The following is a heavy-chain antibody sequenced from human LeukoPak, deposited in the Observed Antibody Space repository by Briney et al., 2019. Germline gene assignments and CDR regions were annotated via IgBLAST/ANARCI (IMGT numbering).Heavy chain of an antibody. Sequence: GGSLRLSCAASGFTFSNYAMSWARQAPGKGLEWVSAISSSGTYYADSVRGRFTISRDNSKNTLFLYMNSLRADDTAVYYCAKEEPTMVRGSITFIQLDYWGQGTRVTVSS. CDR1: GFTFSNYA. CDR3: AKEEPTMVRGSITFIQLDY. CDR2: ISSSGT. D-gene: IGHD3-10*01. V-gene: IGHV3-23*01. J-gene: IGHJ4*02.